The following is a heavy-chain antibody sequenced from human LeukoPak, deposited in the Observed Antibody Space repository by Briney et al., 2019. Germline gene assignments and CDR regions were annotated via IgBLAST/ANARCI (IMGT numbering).Heavy chain of an antibody. V-gene: IGHV4-59*01. CDR3: GRGGRTVAGTFDN. D-gene: IGHD6-19*01. J-gene: IGHJ4*02. CDR1: GGSISSDY. CDR2: IYYIGTT. Sequence: TSETLSLTCTVSGGSISSDYWSWVRQPPGKGLDWIGYIYYIGTTNYNPSLQSRVTISVDTSKNQFSLKLSSVTAADTAVYYCGRGGRTVAGTFDNWGQGTLVTVSS.